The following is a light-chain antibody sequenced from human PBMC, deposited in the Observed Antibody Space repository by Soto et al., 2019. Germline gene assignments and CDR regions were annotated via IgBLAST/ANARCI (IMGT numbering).Light chain of an antibody. V-gene: IGKV3-20*01. CDR2: GAS. Sequence: EIVLTQSPGTLSLSPGERATFYCRASQSVSSSYLAWYQQKPGQAPRLLIYGASSRPAGIPDRFSGSGSGTDFTLAISRLEPEDFVVYYCQQYGGSPQTFGQGTKVEIK. CDR3: QQYGGSPQT. J-gene: IGKJ2*01. CDR1: QSVSSSY.